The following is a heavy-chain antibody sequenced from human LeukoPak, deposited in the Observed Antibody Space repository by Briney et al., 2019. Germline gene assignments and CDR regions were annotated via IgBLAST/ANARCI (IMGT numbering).Heavy chain of an antibody. CDR3: ARERYDSSGYRDY. V-gene: IGHV1-69*04. CDR2: IIPILGIA. J-gene: IGHJ4*02. Sequence: ASVKVSCKASGGTFSSYTISCVRQAPGQGLEWMGRIIPILGIANYAQKFQGRVTITADKSTSTAYMELSSLRSEDTAVYYCARERYDSSGYRDYWGQGTLVTVSS. D-gene: IGHD3-22*01. CDR1: GGTFSSYT.